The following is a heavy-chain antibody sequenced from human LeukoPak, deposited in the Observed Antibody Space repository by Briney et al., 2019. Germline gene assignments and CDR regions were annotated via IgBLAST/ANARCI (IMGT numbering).Heavy chain of an antibody. V-gene: IGHV1-24*01. J-gene: IGHJ4*02. CDR2: FDPEDGET. CDR3: ATDIVGATPKTPRGIY. Sequence: ASVKVSCKISGYTLTELSMHWVRRAPGKGLEWMGGFDPEDGETIYAQKFQGRVTMTEDTSTDTAYMELSSLRSEDTAVYYCATDIVGATPKTPRGIYWGQGTLVTVSS. D-gene: IGHD1-26*01. CDR1: GYTLTELS.